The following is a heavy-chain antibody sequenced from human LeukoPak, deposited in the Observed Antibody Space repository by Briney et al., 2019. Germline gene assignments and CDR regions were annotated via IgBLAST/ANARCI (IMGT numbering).Heavy chain of an antibody. CDR3: ARDPLYYDFWSGTDYFDY. D-gene: IGHD3-3*01. V-gene: IGHV3-33*01. J-gene: IGHJ4*02. CDR1: GFTFSSYG. Sequence: GRSLRLSCAASGFTFSSYGMHWVRQAPGKGLEWVAVIWYDGSNKYYADSVKGRFTISRDNSKNTLYLQMNSLRAEDTAVYYCARDPLYYDFWSGTDYFDYWGQGTLVTVSS. CDR2: IWYDGSNK.